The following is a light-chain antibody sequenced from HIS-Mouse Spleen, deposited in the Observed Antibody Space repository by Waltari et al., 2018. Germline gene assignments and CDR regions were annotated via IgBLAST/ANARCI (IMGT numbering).Light chain of an antibody. J-gene: IGLJ1*01. CDR1: SCDVGGYNY. V-gene: IGLV2-11*01. CDR3: CSYAGSYTYV. CDR2: DVS. Sequence: QSALTQPRSVSGSPGHSVTISCTGTSCDVGGYNYVSWYQQHPGKAPKLMIYDVSKRPSGVPDRFSGSKSGNTASLTISGLQAEDEADYYCCSYAGSYTYVFGTGTKVTVL.